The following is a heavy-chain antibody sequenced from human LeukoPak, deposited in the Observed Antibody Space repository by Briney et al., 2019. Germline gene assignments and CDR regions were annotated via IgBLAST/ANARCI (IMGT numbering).Heavy chain of an antibody. V-gene: IGHV4-38-2*01. CDR2: IYHTGST. CDR1: GYSISSGYY. CDR3: ASGGTAVVMALTYYFDT. J-gene: IGHJ4*02. Sequence: PSETLSLTCAVSGYSISSGYYWGWIRQPPGKGLEWIGSIYHTGSTYYNPFLQSRVTISLDSPKNQFSLKLTSVTAADTAVYYCASGGTAVVMALTYYFDTWGQGTPVTVSS. D-gene: IGHD3-22*01.